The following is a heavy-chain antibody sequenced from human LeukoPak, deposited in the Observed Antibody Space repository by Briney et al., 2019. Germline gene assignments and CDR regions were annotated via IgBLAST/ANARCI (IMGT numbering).Heavy chain of an antibody. CDR3: ARGMSMIVVVITASQCDY. Sequence: GSLILSCAASGFTFSSYAMSWVRPAPGKGLEWVAVISYDGSNKYYADSVKGRFTISRDNSKNTLYLQMNSLRAEDTAVYYCARGMSMIVVVITASQCDYWGQGTLVTVSS. CDR2: ISYDGSNK. J-gene: IGHJ4*02. V-gene: IGHV3-30-3*01. CDR1: GFTFSSYA. D-gene: IGHD3-22*01.